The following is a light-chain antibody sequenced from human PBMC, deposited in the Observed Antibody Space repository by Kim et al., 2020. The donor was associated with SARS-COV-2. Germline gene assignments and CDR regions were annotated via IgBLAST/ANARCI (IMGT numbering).Light chain of an antibody. Sequence: SAAVGDRVTITCRASQDIRNDLGWYQQKPERAPKRLIYGASSLQSGVPSMFSGSVSETEFTLTISSLQPEDFATYFCLQHNTYPITFGQGTRLGLN. V-gene: IGKV1-17*01. J-gene: IGKJ5*01. CDR1: QDIRND. CDR2: GAS. CDR3: LQHNTYPIT.